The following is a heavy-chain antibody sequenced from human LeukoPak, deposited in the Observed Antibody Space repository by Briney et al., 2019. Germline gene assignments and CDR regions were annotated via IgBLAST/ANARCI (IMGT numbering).Heavy chain of an antibody. D-gene: IGHD2-2*02. CDR1: GYTFTSYG. J-gene: IGHJ4*02. Sequence: ASVKVSCTASGYTFTSYGISWVRQAPGQGLEWMGWISAYNGNTNYAQKLQGRVTMTTDTSTSTAHMELRSLRSDDPAVYYCARGHCSSTSRYTDYFDYWGQGTLVTVSS. V-gene: IGHV1-18*01. CDR3: ARGHCSSTSRYTDYFDY. CDR2: ISAYNGNT.